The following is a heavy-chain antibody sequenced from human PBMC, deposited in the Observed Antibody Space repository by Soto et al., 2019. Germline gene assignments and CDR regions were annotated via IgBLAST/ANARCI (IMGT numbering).Heavy chain of an antibody. Sequence: SETLSLTCTVSGGSISSYYWNWIRQPPGKGLEWIGSIYYSGSTNYNLSLKSRVTISVDTSKNSLYLQMNSLRAEDTAVYYCAREWDGDGYNSGWFDPLGQGTLVTVSS. CDR1: GGSISSYY. V-gene: IGHV4-59*12. J-gene: IGHJ5*02. CDR2: IYYSGST. CDR3: AREWDGDGYNSGWFDP. D-gene: IGHD5-12*01.